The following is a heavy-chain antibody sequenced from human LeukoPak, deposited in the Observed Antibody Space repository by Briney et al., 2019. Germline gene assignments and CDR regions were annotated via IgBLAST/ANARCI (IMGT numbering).Heavy chain of an antibody. Sequence: PSQTLSLTCAVSGGSISSGGYSWSWIRQPPGKGLEWIGYIYYSGSTNYNPSLKSRVTISVDTSKNQFSLKLSSVTAADTAVYYCARHYYDSSGYYHFDYWGQGTLVTVSS. V-gene: IGHV4-30-4*07. J-gene: IGHJ4*02. CDR3: ARHYYDSSGYYHFDY. CDR2: IYYSGST. CDR1: GGSISSGGYS. D-gene: IGHD3-22*01.